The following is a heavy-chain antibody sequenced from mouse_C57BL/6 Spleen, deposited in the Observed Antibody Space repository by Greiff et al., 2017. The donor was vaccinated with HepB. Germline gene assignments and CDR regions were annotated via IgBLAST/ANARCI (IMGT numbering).Heavy chain of an antibody. J-gene: IGHJ3*01. CDR3: IFYGTTY. CDR2: IDPENGDT. CDR1: GFNIKDDY. Sequence: VQLQQSGAELVRPGASVKLSCTASGFNIKDDYMHWVKQRPEQGLEWIGWIDPENGDTEYASKFQGKATITADTSSNTAYLQLSSLTSEDTAVYYSIFYGTTYWGQGTLVTVSA. D-gene: IGHD1-1*01. V-gene: IGHV14-4*01.